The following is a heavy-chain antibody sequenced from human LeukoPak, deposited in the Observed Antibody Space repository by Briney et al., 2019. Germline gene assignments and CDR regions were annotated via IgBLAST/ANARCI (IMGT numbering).Heavy chain of an antibody. CDR2: ISSSSSYI. Sequence: GGSLRLSCAASGFTFSSYSMNWVRQAPGKGLEWVSSISSSSSYIYYADSVKGRFAISRDNAKNSLYLQMNSLRAEDTAVYYCARGIAASAFDIWGQGTMVTVSS. J-gene: IGHJ3*02. V-gene: IGHV3-21*01. CDR1: GFTFSSYS. D-gene: IGHD6-13*01. CDR3: ARGIAASAFDI.